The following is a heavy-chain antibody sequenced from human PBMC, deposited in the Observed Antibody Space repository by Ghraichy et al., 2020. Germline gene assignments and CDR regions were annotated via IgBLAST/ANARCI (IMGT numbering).Heavy chain of an antibody. CDR1: GGTFSSYA. V-gene: IGHV1-69*06. D-gene: IGHD1-26*01. Sequence: SVKVSCKASGGTFSSYAISWVRQAPGQGLEWMGGIIPIFGTANYTQKFQGRVTITADKSTSTAYMELSSLRSEDMAVYYCANLGGGSYWVGWFDPWGQGTLVTVSS. CDR2: IIPIFGTA. J-gene: IGHJ5*02. CDR3: ANLGGGSYWVGWFDP.